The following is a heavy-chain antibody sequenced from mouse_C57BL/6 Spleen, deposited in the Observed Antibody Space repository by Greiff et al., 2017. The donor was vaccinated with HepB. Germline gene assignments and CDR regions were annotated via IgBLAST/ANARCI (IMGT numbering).Heavy chain of an antibody. V-gene: IGHV1-72*01. Sequence: QVHVKQSGAELVKPGASVKLSCKASGYTFTSYWMHWVKQRPGRGLEWIGRIDPNSGGTKYNEKFKSKATLTVDKPSSTAYMQLSSLTSEDPAVYYCARSPVATWYFDVWGTGTTVTVSS. CDR2: IDPNSGGT. D-gene: IGHD1-1*01. J-gene: IGHJ1*03. CDR1: GYTFTSYW. CDR3: ARSPVATWYFDV.